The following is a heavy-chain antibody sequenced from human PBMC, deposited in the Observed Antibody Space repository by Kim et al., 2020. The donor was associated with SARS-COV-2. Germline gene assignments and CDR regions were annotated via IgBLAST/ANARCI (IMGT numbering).Heavy chain of an antibody. CDR3: ARCPYDILTGRPGYWFDP. J-gene: IGHJ5*02. V-gene: IGHV3-11*01. CDR1: GFTFSDYY. CDR2: ISSSGSTI. D-gene: IGHD3-9*01. Sequence: GGSLRLSCAASGFTFSDYYMSWIRQAPGKGLEWVSYISSSGSTIYYADSVKGRFTISRDNAKNSLYLQMNSLRAEDTAVYYCARCPYDILTGRPGYWFDPWGQGTLVTVSS.